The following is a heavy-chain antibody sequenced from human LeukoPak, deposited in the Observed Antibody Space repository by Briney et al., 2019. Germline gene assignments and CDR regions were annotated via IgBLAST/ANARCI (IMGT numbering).Heavy chain of an antibody. CDR3: ARTAGRIAAGHYMDV. D-gene: IGHD6-13*01. CDR1: GYSFAFYW. Sequence: HGESLKISCKGSGYSFAFYWIAWVRQMPGKGLEWMGIIYPGDSDTRYSPSFQGQVTISADKSINTAYLQWSGLKASDTAMYYCARTAGRIAAGHYMDVWGKGTTVTVSS. V-gene: IGHV5-51*01. CDR2: IYPGDSDT. J-gene: IGHJ6*03.